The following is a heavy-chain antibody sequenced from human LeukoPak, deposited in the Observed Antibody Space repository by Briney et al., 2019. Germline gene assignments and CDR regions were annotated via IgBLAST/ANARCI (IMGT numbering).Heavy chain of an antibody. CDR3: ARNGGRGGSGSYLFDY. D-gene: IGHD3-10*01. CDR2: IYTSGST. Sequence: SETLSLTCTVSGGSISSGSYYWSWIRQPAGKGLEWIGRIYTSGSTNYNPSLKSRVTISVDTSKNQFSLKLSSVTAADTAVYYCARNGGRGGSGSYLFDYWGQGTLVTVSS. CDR1: GGSISSGSYY. V-gene: IGHV4-61*02. J-gene: IGHJ4*02.